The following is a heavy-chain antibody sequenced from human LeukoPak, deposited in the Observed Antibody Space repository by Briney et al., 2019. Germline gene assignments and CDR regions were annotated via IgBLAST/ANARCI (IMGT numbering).Heavy chain of an antibody. V-gene: IGHV4-31*03. Sequence: PSETLSLTCTVSGGSISSGGHYWSWIRQHPGKGLEWIGYIYYTGSTYYNPSLKSRISISVDTSKNQFSLKLSSVTAADTAVYYCARTNPMVTLFDYWGQGTLVTVSS. D-gene: IGHD4-17*01. CDR2: IYYTGST. J-gene: IGHJ4*02. CDR3: ARTNPMVTLFDY. CDR1: GGSISSGGHY.